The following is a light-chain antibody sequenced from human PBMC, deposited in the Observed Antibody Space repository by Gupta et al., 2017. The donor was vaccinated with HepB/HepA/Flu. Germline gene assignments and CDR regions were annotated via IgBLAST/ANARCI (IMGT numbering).Light chain of an antibody. J-gene: IGLJ3*02. V-gene: IGLV1-44*01. CDR2: SNN. CDR3: AAWDDSLNGNWV. Sequence: QSVLPQPPTASGAPGPRATITCSGTSSNIGSNTVNWYQQLPGTAPKLLIYSNNQRPSGVPDRFSGSKSGTSASLAISGLQSEDEADYYCAAWDDSLNGNWVFGGGTKLTVL. CDR1: SSNIGSNT.